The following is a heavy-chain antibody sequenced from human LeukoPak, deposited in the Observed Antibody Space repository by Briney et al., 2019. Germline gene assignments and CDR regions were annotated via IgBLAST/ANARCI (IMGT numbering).Heavy chain of an antibody. V-gene: IGHV4-38-2*02. Sequence: SETLSLTCTVSGYFISSGYHWGWIRQPPGKGLEWIGSIYHSGSTYYNPSLKSRVTISLDTSKNQFSLKVGSMTAADTAVYYCARAGGYGLIDYWGQGTMVTVSS. J-gene: IGHJ4*02. CDR1: GYFISSGYH. D-gene: IGHD5-18*01. CDR3: ARAGGYGLIDY. CDR2: IYHSGST.